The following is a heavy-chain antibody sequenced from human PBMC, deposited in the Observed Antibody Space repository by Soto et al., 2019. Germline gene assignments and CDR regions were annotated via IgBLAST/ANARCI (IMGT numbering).Heavy chain of an antibody. J-gene: IGHJ4*02. CDR2: IYYSGST. V-gene: IGHV4-31*03. Sequence: PSETLSLTCTVSGGPISSGGYYWSWIRQHPGKGLEWIGYIYYSGSTYYNPSLKSRVTISVDTSKNQFSLKLSSVTAADTAVYYCARAKSEVTMIVVGHYFDYWGQGTLVTVSS. CDR1: GGPISSGGYY. CDR3: ARAKSEVTMIVVGHYFDY. D-gene: IGHD3-22*01.